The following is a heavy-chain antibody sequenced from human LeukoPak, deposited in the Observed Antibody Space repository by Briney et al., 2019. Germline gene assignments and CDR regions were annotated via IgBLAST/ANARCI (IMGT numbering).Heavy chain of an antibody. J-gene: IGHJ6*02. CDR1: GFTFSSYS. CDR2: ISSSSSTI. Sequence: GGSLRLSCAASGFTFSSYSMNWVRQAPGKGLEWVSYISSSSSTIYYADSVKGRFTISRGNAKNSLYLQMNSLRAEDTAVYYCARDAHAYYGMDVWGQGTTVTVSS. V-gene: IGHV3-48*01. CDR3: ARDAHAYYGMDV.